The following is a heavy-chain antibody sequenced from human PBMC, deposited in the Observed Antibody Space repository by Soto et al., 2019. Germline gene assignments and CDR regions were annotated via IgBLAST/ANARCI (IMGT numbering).Heavy chain of an antibody. CDR3: ARGARPIGYCSSTSCYGAWFDP. J-gene: IGHJ5*02. CDR1: GGTFSSYA. V-gene: IGHV1-69*13. CDR2: IIPVFGTA. Sequence: SVKVSCKASGGTFSSYAISWVRQAPGQGLEWMGGIIPVFGTANYAQKFQGRVTITADESTSTAYMELSSLRSEDTAVYYCARGARPIGYCSSTSCYGAWFDPWGQGTLVTVSS. D-gene: IGHD2-2*01.